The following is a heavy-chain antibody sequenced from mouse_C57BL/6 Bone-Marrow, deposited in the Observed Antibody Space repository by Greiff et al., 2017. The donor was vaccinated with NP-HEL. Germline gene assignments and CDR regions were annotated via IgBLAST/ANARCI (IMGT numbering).Heavy chain of an antibody. J-gene: IGHJ2*01. CDR3: ARGNHYYGSPLFDY. Sequence: EVKVEESGGGLVKPGGSLKLSCAASGFTFSSYAMSWVRQTPEKRLEWVATISDGGSYTYYPDNVKGRFTISRDNAKNNLYLQMSHLKSEDTAMYYCARGNHYYGSPLFDYWGQGTTLTVSS. D-gene: IGHD1-1*01. CDR2: ISDGGSYT. CDR1: GFTFSSYA. V-gene: IGHV5-4*03.